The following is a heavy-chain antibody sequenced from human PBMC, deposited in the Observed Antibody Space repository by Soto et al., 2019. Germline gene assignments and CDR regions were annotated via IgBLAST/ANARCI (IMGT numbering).Heavy chain of an antibody. D-gene: IGHD6-13*01. CDR1: GGTFSSYA. CDR3: ARDGGGYSSPSIRFGDYYYYGMDV. J-gene: IGHJ6*02. V-gene: IGHV1-69*06. Sequence: GASVKVSCKASGGTFSSYAISWVRQAPGQGLEWMGGIIPIFGTANYAQKFQGRVTITADKSTSTAYMELSSLRSEDTAVYYCARDGGGYSSPSIRFGDYYYYGMDVWGQGTTVTVSS. CDR2: IIPIFGTA.